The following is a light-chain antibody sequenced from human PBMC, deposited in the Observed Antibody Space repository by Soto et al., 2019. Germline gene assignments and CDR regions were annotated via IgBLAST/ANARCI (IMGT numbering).Light chain of an antibody. CDR3: QQYNNWPAIT. CDR2: GAS. Sequence: IVLTQSPGTLSLSPGERVTLSCRASQSVSSSYLAWYQQKPAQAPRLLIYGASTRATGIPARFSGSGSGTEFTLTISGLQSEDFAVYYCQQYNNWPAITFGQGTRLEI. CDR1: QSVSSSY. V-gene: IGKV3D-15*01. J-gene: IGKJ5*01.